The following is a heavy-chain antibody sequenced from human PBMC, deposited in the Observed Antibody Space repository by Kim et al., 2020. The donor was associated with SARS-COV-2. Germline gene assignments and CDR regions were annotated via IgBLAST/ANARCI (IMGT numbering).Heavy chain of an antibody. Sequence: GGSLRLFCEASGFTFSTYGMSWVRQAPGKGLEWVSFISGSGGSTYYADSVKGRFSISRDNSKNTLYLQMNSLRAEDTAIYYCAKRARGSSGLLYYFDYWGQGTLVTVSS. CDR1: GFTFSTYG. CDR2: ISGSGGST. CDR3: AKRARGSSGLLYYFDY. J-gene: IGHJ4*02. V-gene: IGHV3-23*01. D-gene: IGHD3-22*01.